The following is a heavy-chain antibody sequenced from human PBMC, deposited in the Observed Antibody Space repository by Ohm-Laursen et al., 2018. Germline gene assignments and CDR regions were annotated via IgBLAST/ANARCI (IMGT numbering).Heavy chain of an antibody. CDR3: ARIGYYGHYFDY. D-gene: IGHD3-10*01. V-gene: IGHV3-21*01. CDR1: GFTFSSYS. Sequence: GSLRLSCTASGFTFSSYSMNWVRQAPGKGLEWVSSISSSSYIYYADSVKGRFTISRDNAKNSLYLQMNSLRAEDTAVYYCARIGYYGHYFDYWGQGTLVTVSS. CDR2: ISSSSYI. J-gene: IGHJ4*02.